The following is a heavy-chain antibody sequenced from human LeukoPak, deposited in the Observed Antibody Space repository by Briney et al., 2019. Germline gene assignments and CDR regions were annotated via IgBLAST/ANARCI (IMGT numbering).Heavy chain of an antibody. CDR3: AIHAGYYDSSAYY. CDR2: IYPGDSHT. D-gene: IGHD3-22*01. J-gene: IGHJ4*02. CDR1: GYSFTSYW. Sequence: GESLKISCKGSGYSFTSYWIGWGRQMPGKGLEGMGIIYPGDSHTRYRPSFQGQVTISADNSISTTYLQTSSLKASDTAMYYCAIHAGYYDSSAYYWGQGTLVTVSS. V-gene: IGHV5-51*01.